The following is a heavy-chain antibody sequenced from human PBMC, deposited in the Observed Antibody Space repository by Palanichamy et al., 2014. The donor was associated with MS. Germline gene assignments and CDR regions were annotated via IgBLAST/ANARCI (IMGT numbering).Heavy chain of an antibody. CDR3: ARPAMAAEGGGFLEY. Sequence: EVQAGGVWGRAWSQPGGSLRLSCAASGFTFSSYWMTWVRQAPGKGLEWVANLKQDGSEKYYVDSVRGRFTISKDNVKNSLYLQMNSLRAEDTAVYYCARPAMAAEGGGFLEYWGQGALVTVSS. V-gene: IGHV3-7*01. D-gene: IGHD3-3*01. CDR2: LKQDGSEK. CDR1: GFTFSSYW. J-gene: IGHJ4*02.